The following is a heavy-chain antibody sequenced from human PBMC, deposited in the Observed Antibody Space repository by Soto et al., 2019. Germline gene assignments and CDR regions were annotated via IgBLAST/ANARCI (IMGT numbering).Heavy chain of an antibody. J-gene: IGHJ4*02. CDR1: GGSISSGDYY. D-gene: IGHD2-2*01. Sequence: SETLSLTCTVSGGSISSGDYYWSWIRQPPGKGLEWIGYIYYSGSTYYNPSLKSRVTISVDTSKNQFSLKLSSVTAADTAVYYCARARGWDIVVVPAATYFDYWGQGTLVTVSS. CDR2: IYYSGST. V-gene: IGHV4-30-4*01. CDR3: ARARGWDIVVVPAATYFDY.